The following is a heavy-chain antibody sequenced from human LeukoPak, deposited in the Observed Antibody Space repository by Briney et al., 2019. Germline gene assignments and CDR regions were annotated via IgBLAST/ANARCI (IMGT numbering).Heavy chain of an antibody. J-gene: IGHJ3*02. Sequence: PGGSLRLSCAASGFTFSSYWMSWVRQAPGKGLEWVANIKQEGSEKNYVDSVKGRFTISRDNSKNTLYLQMNSLRAEDTAVYYCAKDRPSSYDSSGGNAFDIWGQGTMVTVSS. CDR1: GFTFSSYW. D-gene: IGHD3-22*01. CDR3: AKDRPSSYDSSGGNAFDI. V-gene: IGHV3-7*03. CDR2: IKQEGSEK.